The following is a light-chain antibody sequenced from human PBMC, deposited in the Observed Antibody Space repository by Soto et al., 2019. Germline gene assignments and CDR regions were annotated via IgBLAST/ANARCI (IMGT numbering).Light chain of an antibody. CDR3: MQALQTPWT. Sequence: DIVMTQSPLSLPVTPGEPASISCRSSQSLLHSNGYNYLDWYLQQPGQSPQLLIYLGSNRASGVPDRFSGSGSGTDFTLKIRRVEAEDVGVYYCMQALQTPWTFGQGTKVEIK. V-gene: IGKV2-28*01. J-gene: IGKJ1*01. CDR2: LGS. CDR1: QSLLHSNGYNY.